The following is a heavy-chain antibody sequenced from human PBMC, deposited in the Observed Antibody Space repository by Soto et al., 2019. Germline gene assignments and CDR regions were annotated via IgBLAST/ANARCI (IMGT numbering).Heavy chain of an antibody. CDR2: TYYRSQWYN. J-gene: IGHJ5*02. CDR1: GDSVSRNSAA. D-gene: IGHD3-9*01. Sequence: SQALSLTCAISGDSVSRNSAAWNWIRQSPSRGLEWLGRTYYRSQWYNDYAVSVKSRISINPDTSKNQFSLLLSSVTPEDTALYYSARNIDWPPSGWLDPWGQGTLVTVSS. CDR3: ARNIDWPPSGWLDP. V-gene: IGHV6-1*01.